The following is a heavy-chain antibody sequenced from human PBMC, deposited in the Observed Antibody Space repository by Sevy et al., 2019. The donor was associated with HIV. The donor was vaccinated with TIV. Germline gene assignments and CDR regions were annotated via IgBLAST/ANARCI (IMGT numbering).Heavy chain of an antibody. CDR1: GFTFSSYA. CDR2: ISYDGSNK. D-gene: IGHD3-16*01. J-gene: IGHJ6*02. CDR3: ARDRGGAPGRYYYCYGMDV. V-gene: IGHV3-30*04. Sequence: GGSLRLSCAASGFTFSSYAMHWVRQAPGKGLEWVAVISYDGSNKYYADSVKGRFTISRDNSKNTLYLQMNSLRAEDTAVYYCARDRGGAPGRYYYCYGMDVWGQGTTVTVSS.